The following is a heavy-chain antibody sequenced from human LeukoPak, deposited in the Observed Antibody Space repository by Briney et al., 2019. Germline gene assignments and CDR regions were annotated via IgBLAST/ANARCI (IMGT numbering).Heavy chain of an antibody. V-gene: IGHV1-46*01. CDR3: ARRGGSEYDYVWGSYRYFGY. CDR1: GYTFTSYY. J-gene: IGHJ4*02. CDR2: INPSGGST. D-gene: IGHD3-16*02. Sequence: GASVKVSCKASGYTFTSYYMHWVRQAPGQGLEWMGIINPSGGSTSYAQKFQGRVTMTRDTSTSTVYMELSSLRSEDTAVYYCARRGGSEYDYVWGSYRYFGYWGQGTLVTVSS.